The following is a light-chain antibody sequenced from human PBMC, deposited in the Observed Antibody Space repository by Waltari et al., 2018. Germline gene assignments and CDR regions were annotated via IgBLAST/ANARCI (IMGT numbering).Light chain of an antibody. Sequence: EMVMTQSPATLSVSPGETATLSCRASQNIASNLAWYQQQPGQSPRLLIYGASTRASGAPARFSGTGSGTEFTLAISSIQSEDLAVYYCQHYNSWPPEYTFGQGTKLEIK. J-gene: IGKJ2*01. V-gene: IGKV3-15*01. CDR1: QNIASN. CDR2: GAS. CDR3: QHYNSWPPEYT.